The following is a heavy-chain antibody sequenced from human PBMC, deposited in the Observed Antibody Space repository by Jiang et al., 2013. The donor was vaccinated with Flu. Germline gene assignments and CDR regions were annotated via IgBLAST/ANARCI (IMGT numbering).Heavy chain of an antibody. CDR3: ARSGGWTYSDHTRFFDY. V-gene: IGHV1-18*01. CDR1: GYTFTNYG. D-gene: IGHD3/OR15-3a*01. CDR2: ISAYHGNT. J-gene: IGHJ4*02. Sequence: GAEVKKPGASVRVSCKASGYTFTNYGFTWVRQAPGQGLECMGWISAYHGNTNYAQKLQGRVTMTTDTSTSTAYLELSSLRSDDTAVYYCARSGGWTYSDHTRFFDYWGQGTLVTVSS.